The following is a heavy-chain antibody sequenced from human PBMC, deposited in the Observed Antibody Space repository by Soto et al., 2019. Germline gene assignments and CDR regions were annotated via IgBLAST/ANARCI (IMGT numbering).Heavy chain of an antibody. Sequence: GGSLRLSCAASGFTFSSYGMHWVRQAPGKGLEWVAVISYDGSNKYYADSVKGRFTISRDNSKNTLFLQMNSLRAEDTAVYYCAKDRSWSNPYYYDSSGNDLWGQGTLVTVSS. D-gene: IGHD3-22*01. CDR1: GFTFSSYG. CDR2: ISYDGSNK. CDR3: AKDRSWSNPYYYDSSGNDL. J-gene: IGHJ5*02. V-gene: IGHV3-30*18.